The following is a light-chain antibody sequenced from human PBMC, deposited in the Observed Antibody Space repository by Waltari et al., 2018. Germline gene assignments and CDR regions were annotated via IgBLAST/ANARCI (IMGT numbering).Light chain of an antibody. J-gene: IGLJ3*02. CDR1: SGSIASNS. CDR2: EDD. Sequence: NFMLTQPHSVSESPGKTVTISCTRSSGSIASNSVQCDQQRPGSSPTTIIFEDDQRPSGVPDRFSGSIDSASNSASLTISGLRTEDEADYYCQSHDTSKAWVLGGGTKLTVL. CDR3: QSHDTSKAWV. V-gene: IGLV6-57*01.